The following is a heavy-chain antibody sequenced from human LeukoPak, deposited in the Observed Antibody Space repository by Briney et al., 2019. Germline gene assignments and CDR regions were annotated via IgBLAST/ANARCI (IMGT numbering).Heavy chain of an antibody. J-gene: IGHJ3*02. D-gene: IGHD3-22*01. CDR1: GFTFDDYA. CDR3: AKDMGSSGYYYLDAFDI. CDR2: ISWNSGSI. V-gene: IGHV3-9*01. Sequence: GRSLRLSCAASGFTFDDYAMHWVRQAPGKGLEWVSGISWNSGSIGYADSVKGRFTISRDNAKNSLYLQMNSLRAEDTALYYCAKDMGSSGYYYLDAFDIWGQGTMVTVSS.